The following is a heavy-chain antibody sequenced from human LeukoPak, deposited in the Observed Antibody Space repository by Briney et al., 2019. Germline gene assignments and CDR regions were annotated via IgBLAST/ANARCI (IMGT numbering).Heavy chain of an antibody. J-gene: IGHJ4*01. CDR2: ISSSSYI. D-gene: IGHD5-24*01. CDR1: GFTFSSFS. CDR3: ARESRDGYNYGGDY. V-gene: IGHV3-21*01. Sequence: PGGSLTLSCAASGFTFSSFSMNWDRPAPGKGLVWVPSISSSSYIHYADSVNGLITNSRDNAKNSLYLQMNSLKAEDTAVYYCARESRDGYNYGGDYWGHGTLVTVSS.